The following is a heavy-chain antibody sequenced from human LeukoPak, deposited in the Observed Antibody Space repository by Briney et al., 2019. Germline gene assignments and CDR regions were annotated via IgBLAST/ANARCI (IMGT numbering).Heavy chain of an antibody. CDR1: GYTFTSYG. J-gene: IGHJ4*02. CDR3: ARGGSYYDSSGYYYSTTGDY. Sequence: ASVKVSCKASGYTFTSYGISWVRQAPGQRLEWMGWISAYNGNTNYAQKLQGRVTMTTDTSTSTAYMELRSLRSDDTAVYYCARGGSYYDSSGYYYSTTGDYWGQGTLVTVSS. CDR2: ISAYNGNT. V-gene: IGHV1-18*01. D-gene: IGHD3-22*01.